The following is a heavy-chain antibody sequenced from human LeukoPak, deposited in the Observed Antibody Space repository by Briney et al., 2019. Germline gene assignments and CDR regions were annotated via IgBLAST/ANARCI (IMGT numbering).Heavy chain of an antibody. D-gene: IGHD6-13*01. CDR1: GYTFTSYY. Sequence: ASVKVSCKASGYTFTSYYMHWVRQAPGQGLEWMGIINPSGGSTSYAQKFQGRVTMTRDTSTSTVYMELSSLRSEDTAVYYCARDRPVQGIAAAGTINWFDPWGQGTLVTVSS. CDR2: INPSGGST. V-gene: IGHV1-46*01. CDR3: ARDRPVQGIAAAGTINWFDP. J-gene: IGHJ5*02.